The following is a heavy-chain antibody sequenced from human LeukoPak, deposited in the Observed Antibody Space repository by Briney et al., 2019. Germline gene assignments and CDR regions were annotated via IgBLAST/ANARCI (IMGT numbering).Heavy chain of an antibody. J-gene: IGHJ4*02. D-gene: IGHD6-19*01. CDR3: ARINFGYSSGWYTGHFDY. CDR1: GGSISSYY. CDR2: IYYSGST. Sequence: SGTLSLTCTVSGGSISSYYWSWIRQPPGKGLEWIGYIYYSGSTNYNPSLKSRVTISVDTSKNQFSLKLSSVTAADTAVYYCARINFGYSSGWYTGHFDYWGQGTLVTVSS. V-gene: IGHV4-59*01.